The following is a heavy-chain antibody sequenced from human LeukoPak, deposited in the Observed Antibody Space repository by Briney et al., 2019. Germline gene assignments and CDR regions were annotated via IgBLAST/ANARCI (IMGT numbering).Heavy chain of an antibody. V-gene: IGHV7-4-1*02. D-gene: IGHD1-1*01. CDR1: GYTFSPYS. J-gene: IGHJ4*02. CDR2: ISTNTGNP. Sequence: GASVKVSCKASGYTFSPYSINWMRQAPGQGLEWLGYISTNTGNPTYAQGFTGRLVFSLDTSVSTAYLQITGLKAEDTAVYYCARDINSAGFDYWGQGTLVTVSS. CDR3: ARDINSAGFDY.